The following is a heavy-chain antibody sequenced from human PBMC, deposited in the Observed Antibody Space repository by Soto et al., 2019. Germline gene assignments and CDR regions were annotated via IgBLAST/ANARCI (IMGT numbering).Heavy chain of an antibody. V-gene: IGHV3-23*01. CDR1: GFTFSSYA. J-gene: IGHJ3*02. Sequence: GGSLRLSCAASGFTFSSYAMSWVRQAPGKGLEWVSAISGSGGSTYYADSVKGRFTISRDNSKNTLYLQMNSLRAEDTAVYYCAKGGYGSGSYYTPFAAFDIWGQGTMVTVSS. CDR3: AKGGYGSGSYYTPFAAFDI. D-gene: IGHD3-10*01. CDR2: ISGSGGST.